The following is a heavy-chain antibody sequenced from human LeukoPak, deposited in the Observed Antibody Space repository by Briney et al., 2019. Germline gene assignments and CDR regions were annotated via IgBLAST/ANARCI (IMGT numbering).Heavy chain of an antibody. Sequence: GASVKVSCKASGYTFTSYGISWVRQAPGQGLEWMGRIIPILGIADNAQKFQGRVTITADKSTSTAYMELSSLRSEDTAVYYCARFALRYFDSPGDYWGQGTLVTVSS. CDR1: GYTFTSYG. V-gene: IGHV1-69*04. CDR2: IIPILGIA. D-gene: IGHD3-9*01. CDR3: ARFALRYFDSPGDY. J-gene: IGHJ4*02.